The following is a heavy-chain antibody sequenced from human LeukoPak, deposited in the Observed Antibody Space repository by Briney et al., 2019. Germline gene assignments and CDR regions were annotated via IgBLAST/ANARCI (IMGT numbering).Heavy chain of an antibody. V-gene: IGHV4-59*01. J-gene: IGHJ4*02. CDR3: ARVVGATYYLDY. Sequence: PSETLSLTCTVSGGSISSYYWSWIRQPPGKGLEWIGYIYYSGSTNYNPSLKSRVTISVDTSKNQFSLKLSSVTAADTAVYYCARVVGATYYLDYWGQGTLVTVSS. CDR1: GGSISSYY. CDR2: IYYSGST. D-gene: IGHD1-26*01.